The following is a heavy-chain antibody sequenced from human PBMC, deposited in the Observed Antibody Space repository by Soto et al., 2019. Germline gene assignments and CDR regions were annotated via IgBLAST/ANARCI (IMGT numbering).Heavy chain of an antibody. CDR1: GSNFNRYW. CDR2: IYPGDSDT. CDR3: ARSLVNGTYEAFDI. Sequence: PGESLKTSCKGSGSNFNRYWIGWVRQMPGKGLEWMGVIYPGDSDTRYSPSLQGQVTISADKSSSAAYLQWSSLQASDTATYYCARSLVNGTYEAFDIWGQGTMVTVSS. D-gene: IGHD6-13*01. V-gene: IGHV5-51*01. J-gene: IGHJ3*02.